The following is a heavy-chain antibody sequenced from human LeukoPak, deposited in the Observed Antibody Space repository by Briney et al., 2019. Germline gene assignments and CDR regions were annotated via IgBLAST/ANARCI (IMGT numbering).Heavy chain of an antibody. Sequence: KPSETLSLTCTVSGGSISSYYWSWIRQPPGKGLEWIGYIYYSGSTNYNPSLKSRVTISVDTSKNQFSLKLGSVTAADTAVYYCARDQSNERITIFGVVTDNWFDPWGQGTLVTVSS. CDR2: IYYSGST. CDR1: GGSISSYY. J-gene: IGHJ5*02. CDR3: ARDQSNERITIFGVVTDNWFDP. D-gene: IGHD3-3*01. V-gene: IGHV4-59*12.